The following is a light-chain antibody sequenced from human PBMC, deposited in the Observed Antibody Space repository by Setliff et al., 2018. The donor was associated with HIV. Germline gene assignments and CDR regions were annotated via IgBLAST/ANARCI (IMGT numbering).Light chain of an antibody. CDR2: SNN. Sequence: QSVLTQPPSASGTPGQRVTISCSGSNSNIGSNTVNWYQQLPGTAPKLLIYSNNQRPSGVPDRFSGSKSGTSASLAISGLQSEDEADYYCAAWDDSLNVVVFGGGTKVTV. V-gene: IGLV1-44*01. CDR1: NSNIGSNT. J-gene: IGLJ2*01. CDR3: AAWDDSLNVVV.